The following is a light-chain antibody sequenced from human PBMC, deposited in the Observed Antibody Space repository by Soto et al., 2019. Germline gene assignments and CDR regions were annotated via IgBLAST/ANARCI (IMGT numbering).Light chain of an antibody. CDR1: QSVTTN. J-gene: IGKJ1*01. Sequence: EIVMTQSPASLSVSPGERATLSCWASQSVTTNLAWYQHKPGQAPRLLIYGASTGATGVPGRFSASGSGTGFTLTISSLQSEDVAVYYCQQYNSWPPSFGQGTKVEVK. V-gene: IGKV3-15*01. CDR2: GAS. CDR3: QQYNSWPPS.